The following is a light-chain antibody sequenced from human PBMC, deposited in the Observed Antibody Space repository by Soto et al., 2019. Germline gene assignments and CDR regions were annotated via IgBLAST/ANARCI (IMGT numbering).Light chain of an antibody. CDR3: QQRYNWLT. Sequence: IVLTQSPATLSLSPGERATLSCRAGQNIRTYLAWYQQKSGQAPRLLIHDASNRATGTPARFGGSGSGTDFTLTISSLEPEDSAVFYCQQRYNWLTFGGGTKVEIK. V-gene: IGKV3-11*01. J-gene: IGKJ4*01. CDR2: DAS. CDR1: QNIRTY.